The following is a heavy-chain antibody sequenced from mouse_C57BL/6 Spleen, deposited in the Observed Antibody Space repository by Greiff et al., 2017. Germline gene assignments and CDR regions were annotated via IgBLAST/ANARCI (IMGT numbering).Heavy chain of an antibody. D-gene: IGHD1-1*01. CDR1: GYTFTSYW. CDR2: IHPNSGST. CDR3: ARYGYDAMDY. V-gene: IGHV1-64*01. J-gene: IGHJ4*01. Sequence: VQLQQPGAELVRPGSSVKLSCKASGYTFTSYWMHWVKQRPGQGLEWIGMIHPNSGSTNYNEKFKSKATLTVDKSSSTAYMQLSSLTSEDSAVYYCARYGYDAMDYWGQGTSVTVSS.